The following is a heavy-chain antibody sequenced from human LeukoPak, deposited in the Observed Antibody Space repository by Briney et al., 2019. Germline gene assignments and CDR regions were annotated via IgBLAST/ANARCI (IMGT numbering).Heavy chain of an antibody. CDR3: ARGDGNGELGFDY. CDR2: IVASYEGT. Sequence: GGSLRLSCAASGFTFSSYAMMWVRQAPGKGLEWVSTIVASYEGTFYANSVKGRFTISRDNSKSTLSLQMNSLRAEDTAVYYCARGDGNGELGFDYWGQGTLVTVSS. CDR1: GFTFSSYA. J-gene: IGHJ4*02. D-gene: IGHD3-10*01. V-gene: IGHV3-23*01.